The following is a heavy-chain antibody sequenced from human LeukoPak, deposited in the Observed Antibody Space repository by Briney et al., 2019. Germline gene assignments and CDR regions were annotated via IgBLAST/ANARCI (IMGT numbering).Heavy chain of an antibody. CDR3: ARDYYDILTGYYENYYYYYMDV. Sequence: SETLSLTCTVSGGSISSSSYYWGWIRQPPGKGLEWIGSIYYSGSAYYNPSLKSRVTISVDTSKNQFSLKLSSVTAADTAVYYCARDYYDILTGYYENYYYYYMDVWGKGTTVTISS. CDR2: IYYSGSA. D-gene: IGHD3-9*01. V-gene: IGHV4-39*07. J-gene: IGHJ6*03. CDR1: GGSISSSSYY.